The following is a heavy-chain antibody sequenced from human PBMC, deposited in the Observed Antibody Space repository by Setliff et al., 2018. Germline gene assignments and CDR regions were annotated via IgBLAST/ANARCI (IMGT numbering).Heavy chain of an antibody. CDR1: GFTFSNYY. V-gene: IGHV3-11*01. CDR3: ARTTGYRLEGAFDY. Sequence: GGSLRLSCAASGFTFSNYYMTWIRQAPGKGLEWISYIHDSGNPTYYADSVKGRFTVSRDNAKNSLYLQMTSLRAEDTAIYYCARTTGYRLEGAFDYWGQGTLVTVSS. CDR2: IHDSGNPT. J-gene: IGHJ4*02. D-gene: IGHD3-16*01.